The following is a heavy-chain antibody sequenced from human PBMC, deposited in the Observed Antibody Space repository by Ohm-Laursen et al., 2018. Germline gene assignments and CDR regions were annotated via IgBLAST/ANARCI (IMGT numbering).Heavy chain of an antibody. CDR1: GFTFSSYI. CDR3: ARDYYDSSGYGRAFDY. Sequence: SLRLSCAASGFTFSSYIMTWVRQAPGKGLEWVSSITSSSSYIYLSDSVKGRFTISRDNSKNTLYLQMNSLRAEDTAVYYCARDYYDSSGYGRAFDYWGQGTLVTVSS. CDR2: ITSSSSYI. V-gene: IGHV3-21*01. J-gene: IGHJ4*02. D-gene: IGHD3-22*01.